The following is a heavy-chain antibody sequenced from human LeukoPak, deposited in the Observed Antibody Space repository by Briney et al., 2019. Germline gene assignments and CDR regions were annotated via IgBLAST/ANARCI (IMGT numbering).Heavy chain of an antibody. Sequence: GGSLRLSCAASGFTFSSYAMSWVRQAPGKGLEWVSAISGSGGSTYYADSVKGRFTISRDNSKNTLYLQMNSLRAEDTAVYYCAKGPVGWFGELYRYFDYWGQGTLVTVSS. J-gene: IGHJ4*02. V-gene: IGHV3-23*01. CDR2: ISGSGGST. CDR1: GFTFSSYA. D-gene: IGHD3-10*01. CDR3: AKGPVGWFGELYRYFDY.